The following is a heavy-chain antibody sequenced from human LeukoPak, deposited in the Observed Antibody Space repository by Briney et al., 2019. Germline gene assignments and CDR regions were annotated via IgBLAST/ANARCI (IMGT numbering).Heavy chain of an antibody. J-gene: IGHJ6*03. Sequence: GGSLRLSCAASGFTFSSYGMHWVRQAPGKGLEWVALIRYDGSNKYSADSVKGRFTISRDNSKNTLYLQMNSLRAEDTAVYYCAKWGYCSSTSCLAIMDAWGRGTTVTVSS. V-gene: IGHV3-30*02. CDR3: AKWGYCSSTSCLAIMDA. CDR1: GFTFSSYG. D-gene: IGHD2-2*01. CDR2: IRYDGSNK.